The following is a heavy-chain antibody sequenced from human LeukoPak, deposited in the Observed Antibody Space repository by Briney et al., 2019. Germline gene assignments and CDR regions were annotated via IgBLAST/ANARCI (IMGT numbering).Heavy chain of an antibody. CDR3: ARGSTTGTTGAFDI. CDR1: GGTFSSYA. CDR2: IIPIFGTA. Sequence: ASVKVSCKASGGTFSSYAISWVRQAPGQGLEWMGGIIPIFGTANYAQKFQGRVTITADESTSTAYMELSSLRSEDTAVYYCARGSTTGTTGAFDIWGQGTMVTVSS. J-gene: IGHJ3*02. D-gene: IGHD1-1*01. V-gene: IGHV1-69*13.